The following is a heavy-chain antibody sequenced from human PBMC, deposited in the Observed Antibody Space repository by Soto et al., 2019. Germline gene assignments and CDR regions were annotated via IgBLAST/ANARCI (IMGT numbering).Heavy chain of an antibody. J-gene: IGHJ4*02. CDR3: ARVGSSSRFDY. CDR2: IGSRGSPI. D-gene: IGHD6-6*01. CDR1: GFTFSDYF. V-gene: IGHV3-11*01. Sequence: VHLVDSGGGLVKPGGSLRLSCAASGFTFSDYFMTWIRQAPGKGLEWVSYIGSRGSPIYYVDSVKGRFTISRDNAKDSLYLHMNSLRAEYTAVYYCARVGSSSRFDYWGQGTLVTVSS.